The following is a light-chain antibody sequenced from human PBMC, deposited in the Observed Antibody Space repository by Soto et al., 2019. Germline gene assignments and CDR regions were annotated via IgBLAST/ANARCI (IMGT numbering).Light chain of an antibody. CDR1: SGHSSYG. CDR3: QTWATGIWV. V-gene: IGLV4-69*01. Sequence: QLVLTQSPSASASLGASVKLTCTLSSGHSSYGIAWHQQQAEKGPRFLLKLNSDGSHSKGDGVPDRFSGSSSGAERYLTISSLQSDDEADYYCQTWATGIWVFGGGTKLTVI. J-gene: IGLJ3*02. CDR2: LNSDGSH.